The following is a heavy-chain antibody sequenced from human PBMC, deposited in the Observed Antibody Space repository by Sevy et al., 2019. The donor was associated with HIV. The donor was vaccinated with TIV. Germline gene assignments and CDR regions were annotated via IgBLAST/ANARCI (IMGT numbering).Heavy chain of an antibody. Sequence: GGSLRLSCSASGFTFSSYTMIWVRQAPGRGLEWVSASSGTGSYIYYADSVKDRFTISRDNAMNLLYLQMNSLRAEDTAVYYCARDDGYCSGGSCYSGGYWGQGTLVTVSS. CDR2: SSGTGSYI. V-gene: IGHV3-21*06. CDR1: GFTFSSYT. CDR3: ARDDGYCSGGSCYSGGY. J-gene: IGHJ4*02. D-gene: IGHD2-15*01.